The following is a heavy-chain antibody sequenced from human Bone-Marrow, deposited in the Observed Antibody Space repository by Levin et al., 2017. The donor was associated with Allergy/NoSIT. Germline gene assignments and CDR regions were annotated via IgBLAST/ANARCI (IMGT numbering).Heavy chain of an antibody. J-gene: IGHJ1*01. CDR1: GFTFSSYW. CDR2: IKQDGSEK. Sequence: GGSLRLSCAASGFTFSSYWMSWVRQAPGKGLEWVANIKQDGSEKYYVDSVKGRFTISRDNAKNSLYLQMNSLRAEDTAVYYCARDGFGGRGQWLVAEYFQHWGQGTLVTVSS. V-gene: IGHV3-7*04. D-gene: IGHD6-19*01. CDR3: ARDGFGGRGQWLVAEYFQH.